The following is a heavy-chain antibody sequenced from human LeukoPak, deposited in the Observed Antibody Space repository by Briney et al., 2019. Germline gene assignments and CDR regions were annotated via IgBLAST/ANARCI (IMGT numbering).Heavy chain of an antibody. Sequence: KTGGSLRLSFAASGFTFSSYEMNWVRQAPGKGLEWVSYISSSGSTIYYADSVKGRFTISRDNAKNSLYLQMNSLRAEDTAVYYCARDLEYSSSSLGYWGQGTLVTVSS. CDR1: GFTFSSYE. D-gene: IGHD6-6*01. J-gene: IGHJ4*02. CDR3: ARDLEYSSSSLGY. V-gene: IGHV3-48*03. CDR2: ISSSGSTI.